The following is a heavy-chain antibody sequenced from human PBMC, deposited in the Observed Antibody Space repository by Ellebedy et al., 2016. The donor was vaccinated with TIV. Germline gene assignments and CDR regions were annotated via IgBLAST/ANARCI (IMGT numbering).Heavy chain of an antibody. CDR3: VRSSAWSIDDH. D-gene: IGHD6-19*01. V-gene: IGHV3-7*01. CDR2: IKEDGSEK. CDR1: GFSFSSFW. J-gene: IGHJ4*02. Sequence: GGSLRLXXAASGFSFSSFWMSWVRQAPGKGLEWVANIKEDGSEKHRVDSVKGRFTISRDNAKNSLYLQMNSLRAEDTAVYYCVRSSAWSIDDHWGQGTLVTVSS.